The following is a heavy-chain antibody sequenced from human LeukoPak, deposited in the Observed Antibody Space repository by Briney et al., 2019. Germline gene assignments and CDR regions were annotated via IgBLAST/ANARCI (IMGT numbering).Heavy chain of an antibody. J-gene: IGHJ5*02. V-gene: IGHV4-39*01. Sequence: SETLSLTCTVSGGSISSSNYYWGWIRQPPGKGLEWIGSIYYSGSTYYNPSLKSRVTISVDTSKNQFSLKLSSVTAADTAVYYCAGPLRFLEFNWFDPWGQGTLVTVSS. CDR2: IYYSGST. D-gene: IGHD3-3*01. CDR1: GGSISSSNYY. CDR3: AGPLRFLEFNWFDP.